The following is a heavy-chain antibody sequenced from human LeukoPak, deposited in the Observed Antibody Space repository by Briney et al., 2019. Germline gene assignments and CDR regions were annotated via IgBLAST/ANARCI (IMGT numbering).Heavy chain of an antibody. CDR2: MYAGGGT. V-gene: IGHV3-53*01. D-gene: IGHD3-10*01. J-gene: IGHJ5*02. Sequence: GGSLRLSCAASGFTVSNSYMSWVRQAPGKGLEWVSMMYAGGGTFYAGSVRGRFTISRDNAKNALYLQMNSLRVEDTAVYYCVRDHYFGSGSYYDWFDPWGQGTLVTVSS. CDR1: GFTVSNSY. CDR3: VRDHYFGSGSYYDWFDP.